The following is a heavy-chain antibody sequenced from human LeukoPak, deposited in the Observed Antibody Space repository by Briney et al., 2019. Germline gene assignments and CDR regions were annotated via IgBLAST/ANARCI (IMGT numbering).Heavy chain of an antibody. Sequence: SETLSLICTVSGGSISSYYWSWIRQPAGKGLEWIGRIYTSGSTNYNPSLKSRVTMSVDTSKNQFSLKLSSVTAADTAVYYCARVNTMVRGVIISDAFDIWGQGTMVTVSS. J-gene: IGHJ3*02. CDR1: GGSISSYY. CDR2: IYTSGST. CDR3: ARVNTMVRGVIISDAFDI. D-gene: IGHD3-10*01. V-gene: IGHV4-4*07.